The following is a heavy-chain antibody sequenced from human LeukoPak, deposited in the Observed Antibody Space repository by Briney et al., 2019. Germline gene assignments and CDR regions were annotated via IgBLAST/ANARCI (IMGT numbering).Heavy chain of an antibody. V-gene: IGHV3-21*01. CDR3: AREMNDRELDFYYGMDV. D-gene: IGHD1-1*01. CDR2: ISSSISDI. J-gene: IGHJ6*02. CDR1: GLTFTIYT. Sequence: GGSLRLSRAASGLTFTIYTTNWVRQAPRNGLEWLSSISSSISDISYAHSLKGRFTISRDNANNLLYVQMNSLRAEDTAVYFCAREMNDRELDFYYGMDVWGQGTTVTVSS.